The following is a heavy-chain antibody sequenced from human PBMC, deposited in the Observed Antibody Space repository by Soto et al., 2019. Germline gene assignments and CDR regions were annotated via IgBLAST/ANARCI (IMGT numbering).Heavy chain of an antibody. CDR2: IYYSGST. Sequence: SETLSLTCTVSGGSISSYYWSWIRQPPGKGLEWIGYIYYSGSTNYNPSLKSRVTISVDTSKNQFSLKLSSVTAADTAVYYCTRDNDSGYDSWGQGTLVTVSS. V-gene: IGHV4-59*01. D-gene: IGHD5-12*01. CDR3: TRDNDSGYDS. CDR1: GGSISSYY. J-gene: IGHJ4*02.